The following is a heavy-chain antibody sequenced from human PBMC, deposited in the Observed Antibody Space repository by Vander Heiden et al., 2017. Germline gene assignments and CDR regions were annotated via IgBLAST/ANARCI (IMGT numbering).Heavy chain of an antibody. CDR2: IWYDGDNK. Sequence: QVQLVESGGGVVQPGRALRLSCAASGFTFTTYGIHWVRQAPGRGLEWVAHIWYDGDNKYYADSVKGRFTISRDNSKNTVYLQMNSLRPDDTAVYYCARDPSTMDGDYPRYWGQGTLVNVSS. CDR1: GFTFTTYG. J-gene: IGHJ4*02. CDR3: ARDPSTMDGDYPRY. V-gene: IGHV3-33*01. D-gene: IGHD4-17*01.